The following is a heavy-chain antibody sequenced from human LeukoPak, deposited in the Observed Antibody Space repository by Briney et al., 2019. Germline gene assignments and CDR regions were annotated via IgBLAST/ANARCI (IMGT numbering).Heavy chain of an antibody. CDR1: GGSFSGYY. CDR3: ARLVGASFYYYYYMDV. Sequence: SETLSLTCAVYGGSFSGYYWSWIRQPPGKGLEWIGEINHSGSTNYNPSLKGRVTISVDTSKNQFSLKLSSVTAADTAVYYCARLVGASFYYYYYMDVWGKGTTVTVSS. D-gene: IGHD1-26*01. J-gene: IGHJ6*03. CDR2: INHSGST. V-gene: IGHV4-34*01.